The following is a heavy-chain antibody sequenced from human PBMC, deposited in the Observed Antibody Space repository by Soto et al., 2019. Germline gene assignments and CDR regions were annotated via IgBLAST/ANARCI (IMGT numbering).Heavy chain of an antibody. CDR3: VRDQKYFRVNGNWFDF. Sequence: GASVKVSCKASGYTSADFGISWVRQAPGQGREWMGWVSGNNGASNPAPKVQGRITMTLDTSTGVSYMALRSLRSDDTAIYYCVRDQKYFRVNGNWFDFWGQGTLVTVSS. CDR1: GYTSADFG. D-gene: IGHD2-2*01. CDR2: VSGNNGAS. V-gene: IGHV1-18*04. J-gene: IGHJ5*01.